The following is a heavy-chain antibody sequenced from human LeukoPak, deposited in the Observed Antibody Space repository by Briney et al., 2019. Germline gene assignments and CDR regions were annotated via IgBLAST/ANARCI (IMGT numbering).Heavy chain of an antibody. J-gene: IGHJ6*02. D-gene: IGHD3-9*01. CDR2: INAGNGNT. V-gene: IGHV1-3*01. CDR1: GYTFTSYG. CDR3: AREPRDPRLRYFDWPVYYGMDV. Sequence: ASVKVSCKASGYTFTSYGISWVRQAPGQRLEWMGWINAGNGNTKYSQKYQGRVTITRDTSASTAYMELSSLRSEDTAVYYCAREPRDPRLRYFDWPVYYGMDVWGQGTTVTVSS.